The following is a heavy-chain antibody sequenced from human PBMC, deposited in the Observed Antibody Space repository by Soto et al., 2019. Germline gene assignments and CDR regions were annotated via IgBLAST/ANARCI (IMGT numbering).Heavy chain of an antibody. J-gene: IGHJ3*02. D-gene: IGHD5-18*01. V-gene: IGHV1-69*13. CDR3: ARAVYSYGPPNDAFDI. CDR1: GGTFSSYA. Sequence: SLKVSCKASGGTFSSYAISWVRQAPGQGLEWMGGIIPIFGTANYAQKFQGRVTITADESTSTAYMELSSLRSEDTAVYYCARAVYSYGPPNDAFDIWGQGTMVTVSS. CDR2: IIPIFGTA.